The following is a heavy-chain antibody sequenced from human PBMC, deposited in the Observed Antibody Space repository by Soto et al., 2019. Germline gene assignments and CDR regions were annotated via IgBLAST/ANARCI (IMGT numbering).Heavy chain of an antibody. Sequence: ASVKVSCKASGYTFSDFFIHWVRQAPGQGLEWMGWINPNTGDTKFAQRFQGRVTMTGDTSIGTAYMDLSRLTSDDTAVYYCARDGLTLKYSFDIWGQGTMVTVSS. D-gene: IGHD3-9*01. CDR2: INPNTGDT. V-gene: IGHV1-2*02. J-gene: IGHJ3*02. CDR3: ARDGLTLKYSFDI. CDR1: GYTFSDFF.